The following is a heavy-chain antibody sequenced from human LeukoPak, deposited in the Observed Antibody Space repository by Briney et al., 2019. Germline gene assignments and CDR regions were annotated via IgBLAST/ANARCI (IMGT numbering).Heavy chain of an antibody. CDR2: TYYKSKWNN. V-gene: IGHV6-1*01. CDR1: GDSVSSKSAT. Sequence: SQTLSLTCAISGDSVSSKSATWNWIRQSPSRGLEWLGRTYYKSKWNNDYAISVKSRITINPDTSKNQLSLHLNSVTPEDTAVYYCARSAAGTLDYWGQGTLVTVSS. D-gene: IGHD6-13*01. J-gene: IGHJ4*02. CDR3: ARSAAGTLDY.